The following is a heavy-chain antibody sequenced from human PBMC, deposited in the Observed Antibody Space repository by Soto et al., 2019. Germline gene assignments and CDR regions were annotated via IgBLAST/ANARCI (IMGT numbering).Heavy chain of an antibody. J-gene: IGHJ3*02. Sequence: GESLKISCKDSGYSFSTFWIGWVRQMPGKGLEWMGIIYPGDSDTRNSPSFQGQVSISADKSISTAYLQWSSLKASDTAMYFCARRYGNGGFDIWGRGTTVTVSS. CDR3: ARRYGNGGFDI. CDR2: IYPGDSDT. CDR1: GYSFSTFW. V-gene: IGHV5-51*01. D-gene: IGHD4-17*01.